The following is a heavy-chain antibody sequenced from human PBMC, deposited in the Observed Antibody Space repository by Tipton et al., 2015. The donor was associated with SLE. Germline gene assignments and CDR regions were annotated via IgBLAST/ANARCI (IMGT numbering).Heavy chain of an antibody. CDR3: AKDMGQWLVGTFDY. D-gene: IGHD6-19*01. Sequence: SLRLSCAASGFTFSSYWMSWVRQAPGKGLKWVANIKQDGSEKYYVDSVKGRFTISRDNAKNSLYLQMNSLRAEDTALYYCAKDMGQWLVGTFDYWGQGTLVTVSS. J-gene: IGHJ4*02. CDR1: GFTFSSYW. V-gene: IGHV3-7*03. CDR2: IKQDGSEK.